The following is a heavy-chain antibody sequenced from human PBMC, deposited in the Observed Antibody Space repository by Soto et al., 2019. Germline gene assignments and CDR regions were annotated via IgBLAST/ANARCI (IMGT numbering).Heavy chain of an antibody. CDR1: GFTFSSYS. D-gene: IGHD5-18*01. CDR3: ARVLFSNTAMSSFPLDN. CDR2: ISSSSSYI. Sequence: EVQLVESGGGLVKPGGSLRLSCAAFGFTFSSYSMNWVRQAPGKGLEWVSSISSSSSYIYYADSVKGRFTISRDNAKNSLYLQMNSLRAEDTAVYYCARVLFSNTAMSSFPLDNWGQGTLVTVSS. J-gene: IGHJ4*02. V-gene: IGHV3-21*01.